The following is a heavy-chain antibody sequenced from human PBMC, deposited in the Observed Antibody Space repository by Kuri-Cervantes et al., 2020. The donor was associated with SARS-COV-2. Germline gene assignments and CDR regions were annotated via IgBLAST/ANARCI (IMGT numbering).Heavy chain of an antibody. V-gene: IGHV4-59*08. CDR2: IYYSGST. CDR3: ARPAHFVGVAATRLGWLDH. J-gene: IGHJ5*02. CDR1: GGSISSYY. Sequence: GSLRLSCTVSGGSISSYYWSWIRQPPGKGLEWIGYIYYSGSTNYNPSLKSRVTISVDTSKNQFSLKPGSVTAANTAVYYCARPAHFVGVAATRLGWLDHWGQGTLVTVSS. D-gene: IGHD6-25*01.